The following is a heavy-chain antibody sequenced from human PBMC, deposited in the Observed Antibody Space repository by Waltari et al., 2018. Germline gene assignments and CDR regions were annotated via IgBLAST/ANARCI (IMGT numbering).Heavy chain of an antibody. J-gene: IGHJ6*02. Sequence: EVQLLESGGGLVQPGGSLRLSCAASGFTFSSYAMSWVRQAPGQGLEWVSAISGSGGSTYYPESVKGRLTIASANSKNTLYRQMNSRRAEDTAVYYWAATPTKDGFSSSSRGYCYYYYGMDVWGQGTTVTVSS. CDR1: GFTFSSYA. V-gene: IGHV3-23*01. CDR3: AATPTKDGFSSSSRGYCYYYYGMDV. CDR2: ISGSGGST. D-gene: IGHD6-6*01.